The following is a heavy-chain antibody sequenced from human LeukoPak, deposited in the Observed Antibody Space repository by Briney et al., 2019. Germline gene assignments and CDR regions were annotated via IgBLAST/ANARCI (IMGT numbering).Heavy chain of an antibody. CDR3: ARGRQNSGSYSDAFDI. CDR1: GFTFSSYS. J-gene: IGHJ3*02. D-gene: IGHD1-26*01. V-gene: IGHV3-48*04. Sequence: GSLRLSCAASGFTFSSYSMNWVRQAPGKGLEWVSYISSSSSTIYYADSVKGRFIISRDNAKTSLYLQMNSLRAEDTAVYYCARGRQNSGSYSDAFDIWGQGTMVTVSS. CDR2: ISSSSSTI.